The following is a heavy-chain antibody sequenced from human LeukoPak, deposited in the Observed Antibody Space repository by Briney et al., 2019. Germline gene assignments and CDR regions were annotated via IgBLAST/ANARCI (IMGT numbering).Heavy chain of an antibody. V-gene: IGHV3-23*01. J-gene: IGHJ4*02. D-gene: IGHD4-17*01. CDR2: ISGSGGST. CDR1: GFTFSSYA. Sequence: GGSLRLSCAASGFTFSSYAMSWVRQAPGKGLEWVSAISGSGGSTYYADSVKGRFAISRDNSKNTLYLQMNSLRAEDTAVYYCAKVNTVTTRKGGFDYWGQGTLVTVSS. CDR3: AKVNTVTTRKGGFDY.